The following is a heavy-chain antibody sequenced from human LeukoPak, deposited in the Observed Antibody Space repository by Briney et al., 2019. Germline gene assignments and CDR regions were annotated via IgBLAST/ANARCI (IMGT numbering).Heavy chain of an antibody. J-gene: IGHJ6*03. Sequence: ASVKVSCKASGYTFTGYYIHWVRQAPGQELEWMGWINPNSGGTNYAQKFQGRVTMTRDTSISTAYMELSRLRSDDTAVYYCARAGRGFGEYYYYYYYMDVWGKGTTVTVSS. CDR3: ARAGRGFGEYYYYYYYMDV. CDR2: INPNSGGT. V-gene: IGHV1-2*02. D-gene: IGHD3-10*01. CDR1: GYTFTGYY.